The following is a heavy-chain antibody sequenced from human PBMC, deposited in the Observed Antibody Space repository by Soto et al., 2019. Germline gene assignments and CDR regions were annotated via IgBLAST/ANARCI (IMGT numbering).Heavy chain of an antibody. D-gene: IGHD2-2*01. Sequence: QVQLVESGGGLVKPGGSLRLSFAASGFTFSDYYMSWIRQTPGKGLEWVSYISSSSSYTNYADSVKGRLTISGDNAKNALYLQMTSLRAEDTAVYYCARVGYCSSTSCPNWFDPWGKGTLVTVSS. J-gene: IGHJ5*02. CDR3: ARVGYCSSTSCPNWFDP. CDR2: ISSSSSYT. CDR1: GFTFSDYY. V-gene: IGHV3-11*06.